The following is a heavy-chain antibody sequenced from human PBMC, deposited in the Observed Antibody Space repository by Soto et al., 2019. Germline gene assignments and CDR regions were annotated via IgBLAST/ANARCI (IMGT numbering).Heavy chain of an antibody. CDR3: AKDQYCSSSSCYAGV. D-gene: IGHD2-2*01. Sequence: PGGSLRLSCAPSGFTFTSYAISWVRQAPGKGLEWVSGISCSGGSTYYADSVKGRFTISRDNSKNTLYLQTNSLRAEDTAVYYCAKDQYCSSSSCYAGVWGQGTLVTVSS. V-gene: IGHV3-23*01. J-gene: IGHJ4*02. CDR2: ISCSGGST. CDR1: GFTFTSYA.